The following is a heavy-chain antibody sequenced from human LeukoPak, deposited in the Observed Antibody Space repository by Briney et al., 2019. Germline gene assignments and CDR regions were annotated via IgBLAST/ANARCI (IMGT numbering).Heavy chain of an antibody. V-gene: IGHV4-39*01. CDR2: IYYSGST. CDR1: GGSIRSYY. CDR3: ARLTSMLLATIRGAFDI. D-gene: IGHD2-8*01. Sequence: SETLSLTCTVSGGSIRSYYWSWIRQPPGKGLEWIGSIYYSGSTYYNPSLKSRVTISVDTSKNQFSLKLSSVTAADTAVYYCARLTSMLLATIRGAFDIWGQGTMVTVSS. J-gene: IGHJ3*02.